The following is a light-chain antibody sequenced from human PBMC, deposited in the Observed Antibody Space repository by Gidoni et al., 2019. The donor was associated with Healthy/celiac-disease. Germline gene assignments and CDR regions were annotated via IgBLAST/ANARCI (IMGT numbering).Light chain of an antibody. V-gene: IGKV1-9*01. J-gene: IGKJ5*01. CDR2: AAS. Sequence: DIQLTQSPDFLSASVGDRVTITCLASQGISSYLAWYQQKPGKAPKLLIYAASTLQSGVPSRFSGSGSGTEFTLTISSLQPEDFATYYCQQLNSYPITVGQGTRLEIK. CDR1: QGISSY. CDR3: QQLNSYPIT.